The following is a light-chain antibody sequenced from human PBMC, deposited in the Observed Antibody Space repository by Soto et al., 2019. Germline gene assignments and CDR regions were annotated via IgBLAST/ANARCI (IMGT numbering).Light chain of an antibody. CDR2: GNT. Sequence: QSVLTQPPSVSGAPGQRVTISCTGSSSNIGANYDVHWYQHRPGTAPKLLIFGNTNRPSGVPDRFSGSKSGTSASLAITGLQAEDEGDYCCQSYDSTLRARYVFGTGTKVTVL. CDR1: SSNIGANYD. CDR3: QSYDSTLRARYV. V-gene: IGLV1-40*01. J-gene: IGLJ1*01.